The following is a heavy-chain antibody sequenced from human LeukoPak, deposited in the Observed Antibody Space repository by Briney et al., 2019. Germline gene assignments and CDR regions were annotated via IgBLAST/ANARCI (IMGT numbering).Heavy chain of an antibody. CDR1: GGSISSINYY. CDR2: ISYSGST. CDR3: ARHSGDWNSDY. Sequence: PSETLSLTCTVSGGSISSINYYWGWIRHPPGKGLEWIGSISYSGSTYYNPSLKGRITISVDTSKNQFSLNLRSVTATDTAVYYCARHSGDWNSDYWGQGTLVTVSS. D-gene: IGHD1/OR15-1a*01. J-gene: IGHJ4*02. V-gene: IGHV4-39*01.